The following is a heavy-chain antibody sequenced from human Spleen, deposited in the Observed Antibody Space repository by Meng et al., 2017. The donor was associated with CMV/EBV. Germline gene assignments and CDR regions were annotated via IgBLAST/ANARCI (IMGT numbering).Heavy chain of an antibody. D-gene: IGHD3-3*01. CDR3: AKAGEWLALDY. V-gene: IGHV3-21*01. Sequence: GESLKISCAASGFTFSTYAMNWVRQAPGKGLEWVSSISSYSNNIHYADSVKGRFTISRDNAKNSLYLQMNYLRAADTAVYYCAKAGEWLALDYWGQGTLVTVSS. CDR1: GFTFSTYA. J-gene: IGHJ4*02. CDR2: ISSYSNNI.